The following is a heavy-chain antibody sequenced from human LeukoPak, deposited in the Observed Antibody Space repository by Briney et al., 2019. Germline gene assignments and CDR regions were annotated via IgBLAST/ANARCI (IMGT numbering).Heavy chain of an antibody. Sequence: GGSLRLSCAASGFIFSSCSMNWVRQAPGKGLEWVSSISSSSNYIYYADSVKGRFTISRDNARNSLYLQMNSLRAEDTAVYYCARDLVVFTLGNNYYMDVWGKGTTVTISS. D-gene: IGHD7-27*01. CDR2: ISSSSNYI. CDR3: ARDLVVFTLGNNYYMDV. V-gene: IGHV3-21*01. J-gene: IGHJ6*03. CDR1: GFIFSSCS.